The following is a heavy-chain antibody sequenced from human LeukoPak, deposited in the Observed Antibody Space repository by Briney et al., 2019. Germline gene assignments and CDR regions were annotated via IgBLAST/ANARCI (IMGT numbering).Heavy chain of an antibody. CDR1: GGSFSGYY. V-gene: IGHV4-34*01. CDR3: ARSRGILTGYYNVISSWYCFDY. Sequence: PSETLSLTCAVYGGSFSGYYWSWIRQPPGKGLEWIGEINHSGSTNYNPSLKSRVTISVDTSKNQFSLKLSSVTAADTAVYYCARSRGILTGYYNVISSWYCFDYWGQGTLVTVSS. J-gene: IGHJ4*02. CDR2: INHSGST. D-gene: IGHD3-9*01.